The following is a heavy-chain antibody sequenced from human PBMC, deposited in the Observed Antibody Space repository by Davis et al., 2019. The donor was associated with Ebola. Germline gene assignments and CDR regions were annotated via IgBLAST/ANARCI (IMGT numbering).Heavy chain of an antibody. D-gene: IGHD6-13*01. Sequence: SVTVPRLASVGTFSSYAISWVRQAPGQGLEWMGRIIPILGIANYAQKFQGRVTITADKSTSTVYMELSSLRSEDTAVYYCAIQNSSSWYGHWGQGTLVTVSS. CDR3: AIQNSSSWYGH. J-gene: IGHJ4*02. V-gene: IGHV1-69*04. CDR2: IIPILGIA. CDR1: VGTFSSYA.